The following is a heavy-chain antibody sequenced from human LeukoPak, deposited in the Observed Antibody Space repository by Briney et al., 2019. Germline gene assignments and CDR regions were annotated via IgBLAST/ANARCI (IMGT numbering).Heavy chain of an antibody. D-gene: IGHD3-3*01. CDR1: GYTFTGYY. V-gene: IGHV1-2*02. J-gene: IGHJ4*02. CDR2: INPNSGGT. Sequence: GASVKVSCKASGYTFTGYYMHWVRQAPGQGLEWMGWINPNSGGTNYAQKFQGRVTMTRDTSISTAYMELSRLTSDDTAVYYCARDIFWSGYYYFDYWGQGTLVTVSS. CDR3: ARDIFWSGYYYFDY.